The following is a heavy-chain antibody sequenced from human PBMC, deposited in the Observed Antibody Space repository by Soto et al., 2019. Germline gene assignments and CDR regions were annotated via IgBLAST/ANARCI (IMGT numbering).Heavy chain of an antibody. D-gene: IGHD6-13*01. CDR2: IRKDGSKT. CDR3: ARDVSPGTSSLYFVAFVI. CDR1: GFTFSSDW. Sequence: EVRLVESGGGLVQPGGSLRLSCAASGFTFSSDWMTWVRQAPGKGLEWVANIRKDGSKTSYLDSVRGRFTISRDNAQRSLYLQMDSLRAEDTALYYCARDVSPGTSSLYFVAFVIWCQGTMVIVTS. V-gene: IGHV3-7*05. J-gene: IGHJ3*02.